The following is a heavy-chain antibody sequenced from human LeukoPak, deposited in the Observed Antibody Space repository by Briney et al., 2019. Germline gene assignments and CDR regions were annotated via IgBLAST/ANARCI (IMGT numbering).Heavy chain of an antibody. D-gene: IGHD5-24*01. CDR3: GRGRDGYSFGYFDL. CDR2: MTPNSGYT. V-gene: IGHV1-8*03. Sequence: APVKLCCKPSGYTFTSYDINWVRKATGHRLEGLGRMTPNSGYTGYALKFQGRVTITRNTFITAAYMELSSLRFEDTAVYYCGRGRDGYSFGYFDLWGRGTLVTVSS. CDR1: GYTFTSYD. J-gene: IGHJ2*01.